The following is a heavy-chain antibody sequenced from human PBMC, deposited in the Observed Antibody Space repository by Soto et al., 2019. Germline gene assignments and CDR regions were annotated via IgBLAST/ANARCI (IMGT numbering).Heavy chain of an antibody. J-gene: IGHJ4*02. CDR2: INPNSGGT. D-gene: IGHD2-8*01. CDR3: ARDRGYCINGLRYSRLDY. CDR1: GYTFTGQY. Sequence: ASVKVSCKASGYTFTGQYIHWVRQAPGQGLEWMGWINPNSGGTNYAQMFQGSVTMTRDTSISTAYMELSSLRSDDTAVYYCARDRGYCINGLRYSRLDYWGQGTLVTVS. V-gene: IGHV1-2*02.